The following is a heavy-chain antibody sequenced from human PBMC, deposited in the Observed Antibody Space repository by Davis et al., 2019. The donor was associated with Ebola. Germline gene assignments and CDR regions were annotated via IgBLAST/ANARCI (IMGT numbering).Heavy chain of an antibody. CDR1: GFTFSSYA. Sequence: GESLKISCAASGFTFSSYAMSWVRQAPGKGLEWVSAISGSGGRTYYADSVKGRFTISRDNSKNTLYLQMNSLRAEDTAVYYCAKGDSEYYYYGMDVWGQGTTVTVSS. V-gene: IGHV3-23*01. CDR2: ISGSGGRT. D-gene: IGHD3-10*01. J-gene: IGHJ6*02. CDR3: AKGDSEYYYYGMDV.